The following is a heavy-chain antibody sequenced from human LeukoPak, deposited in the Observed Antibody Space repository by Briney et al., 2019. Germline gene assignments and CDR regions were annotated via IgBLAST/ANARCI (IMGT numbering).Heavy chain of an antibody. CDR1: GFTFSGSA. Sequence: GGSLRLSCAASGFTFSGSAIHWVRQSSGQGLEWVGQIDKKDKGYATATAYAASVKGRFTFSRDDSINTAYLQMKSLKTEDTALYYCTRDSGTYNWFDPWGQGTLVTVSS. V-gene: IGHV3-73*01. CDR3: TRDSGTYNWFDP. J-gene: IGHJ5*02. CDR2: IDKKDKGYATAT. D-gene: IGHD1-26*01.